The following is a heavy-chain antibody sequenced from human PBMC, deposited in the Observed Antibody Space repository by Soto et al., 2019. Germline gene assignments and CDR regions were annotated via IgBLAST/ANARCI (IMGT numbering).Heavy chain of an antibody. CDR2: VNYDGTSA. CDR1: GFTLSHYW. J-gene: IGHJ4*02. CDR3: VRSSSGCFDH. D-gene: IGHD5-18*01. V-gene: IGHV3-74*01. Sequence: EVQLLESGGGLVQPGGTLTLSCADSGFTLSHYWMHWVRQAPGRGLVWVSRVNYDGTSAHYADSVKGRFTISRDNAKNTLYLQMSSLRAEDTAIYYCVRSSSGCFDHWGQGAVVTVSS.